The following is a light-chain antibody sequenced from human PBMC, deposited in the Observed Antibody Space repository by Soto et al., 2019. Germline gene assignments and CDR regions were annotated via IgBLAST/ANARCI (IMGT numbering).Light chain of an antibody. Sequence: DIQMTQSPSPLSASIGDRVTITCRASQNISFYLNWYQHKTGQAPKVLIYAASSLQAGVPQRFSGSGSGTDFTLSISSLQPEDFATYSCQQSYITPSTFGQGTKPEIQ. CDR3: QQSYITPST. CDR1: QNISFY. J-gene: IGKJ2*01. V-gene: IGKV1-39*01. CDR2: AAS.